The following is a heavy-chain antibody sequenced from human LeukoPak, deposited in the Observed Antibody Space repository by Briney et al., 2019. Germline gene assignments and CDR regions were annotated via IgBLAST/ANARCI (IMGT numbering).Heavy chain of an antibody. CDR2: ISGSGGST. CDR1: GFTFSSYW. CDR3: AKAPSRDGHIEGY. J-gene: IGHJ4*02. Sequence: GGSLRLSCAASGFTFSSYWMSWVRQAPGKGLEWVSAISGSGGSTYYADSVKGRFTISRDNSKNTLYLQMNSLRAEDTAVYYCAKAPSRDGHIEGYWGQGTLVTVSS. D-gene: IGHD5-24*01. V-gene: IGHV3-23*01.